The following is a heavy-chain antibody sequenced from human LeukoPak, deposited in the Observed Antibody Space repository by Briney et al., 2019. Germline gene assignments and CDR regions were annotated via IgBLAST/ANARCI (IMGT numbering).Heavy chain of an antibody. CDR2: ISTYNGNN. V-gene: IGHV1-18*01. J-gene: IGHJ4*02. Sequence: ASVKVSCEASGYTFTNYGISWVRQAPGQGLEWMGWISTYNGNNNYAQKFQGRVTMTKDISTSTAYMELRSLTSDDTAAYYCARTTMVSFDYWGQGTLVTVSS. D-gene: IGHD4/OR15-4a*01. CDR1: GYTFTNYG. CDR3: ARTTMVSFDY.